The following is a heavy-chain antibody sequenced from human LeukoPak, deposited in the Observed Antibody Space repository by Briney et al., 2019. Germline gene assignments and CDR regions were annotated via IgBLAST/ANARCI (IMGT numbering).Heavy chain of an antibody. CDR1: GITFTAYY. Sequence: ASVKVSCKTSGITFTAYYIQWVRQAPGQGLEWMGWINPNSGGTNYAQKFQGRVTMTRDTSISTAYMELSRLRSDDTAVYYCARELREVTPLGYWGQGTLVTVSS. CDR3: ARELREVTPLGY. V-gene: IGHV1-2*02. CDR2: INPNSGGT. J-gene: IGHJ4*02. D-gene: IGHD2-21*02.